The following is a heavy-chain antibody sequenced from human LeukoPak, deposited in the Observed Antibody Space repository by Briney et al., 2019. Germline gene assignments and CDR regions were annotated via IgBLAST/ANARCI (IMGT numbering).Heavy chain of an antibody. V-gene: IGHV4-34*01. J-gene: IGHJ6*03. CDR1: GGTFSGYY. Sequence: SETLSLTCAAYGGTFSGYYWTWIRQTPGKGLEWIGEMNPSGSTNYNPYLKSRVHISVDTSENQFSLKLSSVTAADTAVYYWARGRQDVTMIVVVMTAVSYYLDVWGKGATVTVS. D-gene: IGHD3-22*01. CDR3: ARGRQDVTMIVVVMTAVSYYLDV. CDR2: MNPSGST.